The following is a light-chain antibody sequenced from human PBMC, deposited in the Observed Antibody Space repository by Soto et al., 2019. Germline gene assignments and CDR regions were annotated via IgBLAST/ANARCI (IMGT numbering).Light chain of an antibody. CDR2: EVS. Sequence: QSVLTQHASVSGSPGQSITISCTGTSSEVGGYNYVSWYQQHPGKAPKLMIYEVSNRPSGVSNRFSGSKSGNTASLTISGLQAEDEADYYCSSYTSSSIDYVFGTATKLTVL. V-gene: IGLV2-14*01. CDR3: SSYTSSSIDYV. J-gene: IGLJ1*01. CDR1: SSEVGGYNY.